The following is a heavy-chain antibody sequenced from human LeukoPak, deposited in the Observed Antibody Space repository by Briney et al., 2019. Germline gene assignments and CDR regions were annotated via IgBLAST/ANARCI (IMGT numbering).Heavy chain of an antibody. Sequence: PGESLKISCKGSGYSFTSYWISWVRPMPGKGLEWMGRIDPSDSYTNYSPSFQGHVTISADKSISTAYLQWSSLKASDTAMYYCARHQRYGSGRKYGMDVWGQGTTVTVSS. D-gene: IGHD3-10*01. CDR1: GYSFTSYW. J-gene: IGHJ6*02. CDR2: IDPSDSYT. V-gene: IGHV5-10-1*01. CDR3: ARHQRYGSGRKYGMDV.